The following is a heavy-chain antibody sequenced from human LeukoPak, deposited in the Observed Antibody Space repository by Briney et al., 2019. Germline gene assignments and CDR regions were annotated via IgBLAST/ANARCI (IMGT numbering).Heavy chain of an antibody. V-gene: IGHV1-2*04. D-gene: IGHD5-12*01. Sequence: ASVKVSCKASGYTFTGYYMHWVRQAPGQGLEWMRWINPNSGGTNYAQKFQGWVTMTRDTSISTAYMELSRLRSDDTAVYYCARARRGGYSGYDYAYWGQGTLVTVSS. CDR1: GYTFTGYY. J-gene: IGHJ4*02. CDR2: INPNSGGT. CDR3: ARARRGGYSGYDYAY.